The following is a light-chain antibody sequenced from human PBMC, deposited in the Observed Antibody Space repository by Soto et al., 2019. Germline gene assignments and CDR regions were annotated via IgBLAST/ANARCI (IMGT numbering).Light chain of an antibody. Sequence: LVLTQSPGTLSLSPGERATLSCRASQSVSSSYLAWYQQKPGQAPRPLIYGASSRATGIPDRFSGSGAGTDFTLTISRLEPEDFAVYYCQQYGSSPWTFGQGTKVDI. CDR2: GAS. CDR1: QSVSSSY. V-gene: IGKV3-20*01. CDR3: QQYGSSPWT. J-gene: IGKJ1*01.